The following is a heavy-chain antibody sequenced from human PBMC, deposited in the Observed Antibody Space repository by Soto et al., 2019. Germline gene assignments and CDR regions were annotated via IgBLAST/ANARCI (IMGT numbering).Heavy chain of an antibody. V-gene: IGHV4-39*07. D-gene: IGHD2-2*02. Sequence: SETLSLTCTVSGGSISSSSYYWGWIRQPPGKGLEWIGSIYYSGSTYYNPSLKSRVTISVDTSKNQFSLKLSSVTAADTAVYYCASSYCSSTSCDKINWFDPWGQGTLVTVSS. J-gene: IGHJ5*02. CDR3: ASSYCSSTSCDKINWFDP. CDR2: IYYSGST. CDR1: GGSISSSSYY.